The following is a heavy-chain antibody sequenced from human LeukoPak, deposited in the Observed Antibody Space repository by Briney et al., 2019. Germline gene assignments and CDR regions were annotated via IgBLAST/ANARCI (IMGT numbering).Heavy chain of an antibody. CDR3: ARDLGITMIGGDFEY. Sequence: GASVKVSCKASGYTFTGYYMHWVRQAPGQGLEWMGWINPNSGGTNYAQKFQGRVTMTRDTSISTAYMELSRLRSDDTAVYYCARDLGITMIGGDFEYWGQGTLVTVYS. CDR2: INPNSGGT. D-gene: IGHD3-22*01. J-gene: IGHJ4*02. CDR1: GYTFTGYY. V-gene: IGHV1-2*02.